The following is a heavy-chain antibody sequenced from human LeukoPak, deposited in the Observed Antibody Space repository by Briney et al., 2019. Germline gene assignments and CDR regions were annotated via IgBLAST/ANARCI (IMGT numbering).Heavy chain of an antibody. V-gene: IGHV3-7*01. D-gene: IGHD6-13*01. Sequence: GGSLRLSCAASGFTFSSYWMSWVRQAPGKGLEWVANIKQDGSEKYYVDSVKGRFTISRDNSKNTLYLQMNSLRAEDTAVYYCARDRHPYSSSWYSFDYWGQGTLVTVSS. CDR3: ARDRHPYSSSWYSFDY. CDR1: GFTFSSYW. CDR2: IKQDGSEK. J-gene: IGHJ4*02.